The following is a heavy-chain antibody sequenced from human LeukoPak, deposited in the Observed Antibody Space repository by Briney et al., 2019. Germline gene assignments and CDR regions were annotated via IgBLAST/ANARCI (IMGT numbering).Heavy chain of an antibody. V-gene: IGHV1-2*02. J-gene: IGHJ3*02. CDR3: ARGMVAGTGNAFDI. CDR1: GYTFTGYY. Sequence: ASVKVSCKASGYTFTGYYMHWVRQAPGQGLEWMGWINPNSGGTNYAQKFQGRVTMTRDTSISTAYMELSRLRSDDTAVYYCARGMVAGTGNAFDIWGQGTMVTVSS. D-gene: IGHD6-19*01. CDR2: INPNSGGT.